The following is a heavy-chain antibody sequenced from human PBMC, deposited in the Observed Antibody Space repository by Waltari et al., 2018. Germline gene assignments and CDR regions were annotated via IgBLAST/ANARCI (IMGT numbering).Heavy chain of an antibody. CDR2: INHRVSS. CDR3: ARGHYPPSGRQGLFWFDP. D-gene: IGHD1-26*01. Sequence: QVQLQQWGAGLLKPSETLSLTCAVYGGSFSGYYWSWIRQPPGKGLEWIGEINHRVSSTDNPPLKSPVTISEGTSKHQVSLKLSSVTAADTAVYNCARGHYPPSGRQGLFWFDPWGQGTLVTVSS. V-gene: IGHV4-34*01. CDR1: GGSFSGYY. J-gene: IGHJ5*02.